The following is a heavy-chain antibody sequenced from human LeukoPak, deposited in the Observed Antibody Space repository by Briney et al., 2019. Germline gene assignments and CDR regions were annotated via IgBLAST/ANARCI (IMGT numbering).Heavy chain of an antibody. V-gene: IGHV3-30*18. CDR1: GFTFSSYG. CDR2: ISYDGSNK. Sequence: GGSLRLSCAASGFTFSSYGMHWVRQAPGKGLEWVAVISYDGSNKYYADSVKGRFTISRGNSKNTLYLQMNSLRAEDTAVYYCAKGKGYYYYGMDVWGQGTTVTVSS. CDR3: AKGKGYYYYGMDV. J-gene: IGHJ6*02.